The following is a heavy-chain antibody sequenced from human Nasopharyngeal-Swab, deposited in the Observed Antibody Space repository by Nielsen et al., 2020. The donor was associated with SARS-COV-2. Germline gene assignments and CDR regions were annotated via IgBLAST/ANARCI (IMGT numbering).Heavy chain of an antibody. CDR3: ARESSIAVAGAIFDY. D-gene: IGHD6-19*01. CDR2: ISAYNGNT. J-gene: IGHJ4*02. V-gene: IGHV1-18*01. CDR1: GYTFTSYG. Sequence: ASVKVSCKASGYTFTSYGISWVRRAPGQGLEWMGWISAYNGNTNYAQKLQGRVTMTTDTSTSTAYMELRSLRSDDTAVYYCARESSIAVAGAIFDYWGQGTLVTVSS.